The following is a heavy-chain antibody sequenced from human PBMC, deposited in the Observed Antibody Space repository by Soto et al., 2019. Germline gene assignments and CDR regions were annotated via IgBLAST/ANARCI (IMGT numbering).Heavy chain of an antibody. D-gene: IGHD3-10*01. CDR1: GFTFSSNG. J-gene: IGHJ4*02. V-gene: IGHV3-30*03. Sequence: SLRLSCAASGFTFSSNGMHWVRQAPGKGLEWVAIISFDGSNKYYTDSVKGRFTISRDNAKNTLYLQMNTLRDEDTAVYYCARDAGSWGYWGQGTLVTVSS. CDR3: ARDAGSWGY. CDR2: ISFDGSNK.